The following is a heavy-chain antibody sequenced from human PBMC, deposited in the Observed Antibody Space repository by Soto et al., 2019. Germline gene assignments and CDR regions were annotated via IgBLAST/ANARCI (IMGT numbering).Heavy chain of an antibody. D-gene: IGHD3-22*01. Sequence: GESLKISCKGSGYSFTSYWIGWVRQMPGKGLECMGIIYPGDSDTRYSPSFQGQVTISADKSISTAYLQWSSLKASDTAMYYCARQSYYYDSSGYYSEAFDIWGQGTMVTVSS. J-gene: IGHJ3*02. CDR3: ARQSYYYDSSGYYSEAFDI. V-gene: IGHV5-51*01. CDR2: IYPGDSDT. CDR1: GYSFTSYW.